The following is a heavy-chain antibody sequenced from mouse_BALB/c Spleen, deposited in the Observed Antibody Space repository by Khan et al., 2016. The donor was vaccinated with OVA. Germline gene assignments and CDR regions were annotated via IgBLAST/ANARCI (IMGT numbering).Heavy chain of an antibody. CDR3: ARAYYGNYREAMDY. J-gene: IGHJ4*01. CDR2: IWGDGST. Sequence: QVHVKQSGPGLVAPSQSLSITCTVSGFSLTGYGVNWVRQPPGKGLEWLGMIWGDGSTDYNSALKSRLNLSKDNSKSQVFLKMNRLQTDDTARYYCARAYYGNYREAMDYWGHGTSVTVSS. V-gene: IGHV2-6-7*01. CDR1: GFSLTGYG. D-gene: IGHD2-10*01.